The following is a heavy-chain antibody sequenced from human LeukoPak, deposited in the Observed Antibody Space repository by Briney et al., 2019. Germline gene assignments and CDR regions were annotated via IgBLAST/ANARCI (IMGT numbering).Heavy chain of an antibody. J-gene: IGHJ4*02. Sequence: GGSLRLSCVASGFTFVSHWMTWVRQAPGKGLEWVANINQDGSEKYYVDSVKGRFTISRDNARNSLYLQMNSLRAEDTAVYYCARGHLGLDYWGQGTLVTVSS. CDR3: ARGHLGLDY. D-gene: IGHD3-3*02. CDR1: GFTFVSHW. CDR2: INQDGSEK. V-gene: IGHV3-7*01.